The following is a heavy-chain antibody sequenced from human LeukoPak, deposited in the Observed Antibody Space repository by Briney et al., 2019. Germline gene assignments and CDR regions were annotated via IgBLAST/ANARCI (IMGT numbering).Heavy chain of an antibody. CDR1: GYTFTGYY. CDR2: INPNSGGT. V-gene: IGHV1-2*02. D-gene: IGHD3-10*01. J-gene: IGHJ6*03. Sequence: GASVKVSCKASGYTFTGYYMHWVRQAPGQGLEWMGWINPNSGGTNYAQKFQGRVTMTRDTSISTAYMELSRLRSDDTAVYYCATLYTGDYYYYTDVWGKGTTVTVSS. CDR3: ATLYTGDYYYYTDV.